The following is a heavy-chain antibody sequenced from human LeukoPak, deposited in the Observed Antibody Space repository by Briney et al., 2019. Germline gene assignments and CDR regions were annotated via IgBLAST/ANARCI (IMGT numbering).Heavy chain of an antibody. CDR2: IYYSGNT. Sequence: SETLSLTCSVSGGSISSSSYYWGWIRQPPGKGLERIGSIYYSGNTYYSPSLKSRVTMSVDTSRNQFSLKLSSVTAADTAVYCCARLGSGYSYGYSYFDYWGQGTLVTVSS. CDR3: ARLGSGYSYGYSYFDY. V-gene: IGHV4-39*01. CDR1: GGSISSSSYY. J-gene: IGHJ4*02. D-gene: IGHD5-18*01.